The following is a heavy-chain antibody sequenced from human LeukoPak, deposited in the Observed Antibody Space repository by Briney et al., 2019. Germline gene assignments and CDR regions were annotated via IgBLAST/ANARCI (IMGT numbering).Heavy chain of an antibody. CDR1: GASISTYY. CDR3: ARHLGGSGSHDAFDI. Sequence: SETLSLSCIVSGASISTYYWSWIRQPPGKGLEWIGYFYNSGTTNYNPSLKSRVTISVDTSKNQFSLKLSSVTAADTAVYYCARHLGGSGSHDAFDIWGQGTMVTVSS. J-gene: IGHJ3*02. CDR2: FYNSGTT. V-gene: IGHV4-59*08. D-gene: IGHD3-10*01.